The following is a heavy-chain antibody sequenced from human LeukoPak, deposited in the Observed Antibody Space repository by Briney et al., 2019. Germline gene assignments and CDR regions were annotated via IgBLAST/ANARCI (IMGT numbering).Heavy chain of an antibody. J-gene: IGHJ4*02. CDR2: ISGSGGST. Sequence: PGGPLRLSCAASGFTFSSYAMSWVRQAPGKGLEWVSAISGSGGSTYYADSVKGRFTISRDNSKNTLYLQMNSLRAEDTAVYYCAKDHAYGDYLTNWGQGTLVTVSS. D-gene: IGHD4-17*01. CDR1: GFTFSSYA. V-gene: IGHV3-23*01. CDR3: AKDHAYGDYLTN.